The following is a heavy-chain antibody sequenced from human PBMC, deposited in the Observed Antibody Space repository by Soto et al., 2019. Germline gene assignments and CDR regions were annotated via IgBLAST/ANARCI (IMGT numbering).Heavy chain of an antibody. V-gene: IGHV4-31*02. CDR1: GGSISSGGYY. D-gene: IGHD2-15*01. J-gene: IGHJ4*02. CDR2: IYYSGST. Sequence: SETLSLTCSVSGGSISSGGYYWSWIRQHPGKGLEWIGYIYYSGSTYYNPSLKSRVSISVDTSKNQFSLKLSSVTAADTAVYYCARTVKDIVVVVAVPYFDYWGQGTLVTVSS. CDR3: ARTVKDIVVVVAVPYFDY.